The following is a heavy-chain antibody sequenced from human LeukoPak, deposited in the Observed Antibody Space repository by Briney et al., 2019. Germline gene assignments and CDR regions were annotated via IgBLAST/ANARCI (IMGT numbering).Heavy chain of an antibody. J-gene: IGHJ6*03. CDR2: IKQDGSEK. Sequence: TGGSLRLSCAASGFTFSNYWMTWVRKAPAKGLEWVADIKQDGSEKLYVKSVRGRFTISRDNAKMSLFLQMNSLRAEDTAVYYCARDNGVVHGVYYMDVWGKGTTVTVS. CDR3: ARDNGVVHGVYYMDV. D-gene: IGHD3-3*01. V-gene: IGHV3-7*01. CDR1: GFTFSNYW.